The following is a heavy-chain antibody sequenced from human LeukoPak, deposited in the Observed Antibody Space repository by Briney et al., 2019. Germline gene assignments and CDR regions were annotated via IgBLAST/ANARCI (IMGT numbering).Heavy chain of an antibody. J-gene: IGHJ6*02. D-gene: IGHD6-13*01. CDR2: MNPNSGNT. CDR3: ARGGGLAAAGKYYYYYGMDV. Sequence: PGASVKVSCKASGYTFTSYDINWVRQATGQGLEWMGWMNPNSGNTGYAQKFQGRVTMTRNTSISTAYMELSSLRSEDTAVYYCARGGGLAAAGKYYYYYGMDVWGQGTTVTVSS. CDR1: GYTFTSYD. V-gene: IGHV1-8*01.